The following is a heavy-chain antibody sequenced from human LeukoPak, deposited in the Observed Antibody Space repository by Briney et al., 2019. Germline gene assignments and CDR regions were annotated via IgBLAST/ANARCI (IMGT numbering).Heavy chain of an antibody. D-gene: IGHD3-10*01. Sequence: ASVKVSCKASGYTFINNHINWVRQATGQGPEWMGWMSPGTGNTDYAQRFQGRVTFTRNISISTAYMELNNLRSEDAAVYYCARGRKWFGESTPLFWFDSWGQGTLVTVSS. V-gene: IGHV1-8*03. CDR3: ARGRKWFGESTPLFWFDS. J-gene: IGHJ5*01. CDR1: GYTFINNH. CDR2: MSPGTGNT.